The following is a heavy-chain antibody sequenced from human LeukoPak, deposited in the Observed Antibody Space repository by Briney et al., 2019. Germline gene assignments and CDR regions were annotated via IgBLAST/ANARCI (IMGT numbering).Heavy chain of an antibody. V-gene: IGHV4-59*08. J-gene: IGHJ4*02. D-gene: IGHD5-18*01. CDR2: IYYSGST. Sequence: SETLSLTCTVSGGSTSNFYWSWIRQPPGKGLEWIGYIYYSGSTNYNPSLKSRVTISVDTSKNQFSLKLSSVTAADTAVYYCARHMGLGYSYGYPYFDYWGQGTLVTVSS. CDR3: ARHMGLGYSYGYPYFDY. CDR1: GGSTSNFY.